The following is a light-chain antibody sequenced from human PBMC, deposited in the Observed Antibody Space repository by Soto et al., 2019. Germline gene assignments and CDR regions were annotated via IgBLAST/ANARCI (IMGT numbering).Light chain of an antibody. CDR3: QQYNKGPVT. CDR2: GVS. CDR1: QSVSSN. J-gene: IGKJ1*01. V-gene: IGKV3D-15*01. Sequence: IVMAQSPATLSVSAGEIATLSFRASQSVSSNLAWYQQKPGQAPRLLIYGVSTRATGIPARFSGSGSGTEFTLTISSLQSEDFAVYYCQQYNKGPVTFGQGTKVDIK.